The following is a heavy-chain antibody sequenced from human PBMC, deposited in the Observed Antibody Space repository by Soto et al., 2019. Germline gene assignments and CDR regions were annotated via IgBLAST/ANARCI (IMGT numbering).Heavy chain of an antibody. J-gene: IGHJ4*02. CDR3: ARESEDLTSNFDY. V-gene: IGHV3-21*06. CDR1: GFTFSSYA. CDR2: ISSTTNYI. Sequence: GGSLRLSCAASGFTFSSYAMSWVRQAPGKGLEWVSSISSTTNYIYYGDSMKGRFTISRDNAKNSLYLEMNSLRAEDTAVYYCARESEDLTSNFDYWGQGTLVTVSS.